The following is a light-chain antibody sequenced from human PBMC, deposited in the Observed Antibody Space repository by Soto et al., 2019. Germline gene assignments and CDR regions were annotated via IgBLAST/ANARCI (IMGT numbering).Light chain of an antibody. CDR3: QQYNNWPRT. Sequence: ILLTQSPATLCFSPGQRTTLSCMASQSVSTNLAWYQQKPGQAPRLLIYGASTRATGMPARFSGSGSGTEFTLTITSLQSEDFAVYFCQQYNNWPRTFGQGTKVDIK. CDR2: GAS. V-gene: IGKV3-15*01. CDR1: QSVSTN. J-gene: IGKJ1*01.